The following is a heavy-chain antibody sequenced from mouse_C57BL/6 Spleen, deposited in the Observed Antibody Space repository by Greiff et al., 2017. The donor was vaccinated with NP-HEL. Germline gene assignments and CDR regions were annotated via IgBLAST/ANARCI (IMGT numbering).Heavy chain of an antibody. V-gene: IGHV6-3*01. CDR1: GFTFSNYW. CDR3: TDGYLFDY. Sequence: EVKLQESGGGLVQPGGSMKLSCVASGFTFSNYWMNWVRQSPEKGLEWVAQIRLKSDNYATHYAESVKGRFTISRDDSKSSVYLQMNNLRAEDTGIYYCTDGYLFDYWGQGTTLTVSS. J-gene: IGHJ2*01. CDR2: IRLKSDNYAT. D-gene: IGHD2-2*01.